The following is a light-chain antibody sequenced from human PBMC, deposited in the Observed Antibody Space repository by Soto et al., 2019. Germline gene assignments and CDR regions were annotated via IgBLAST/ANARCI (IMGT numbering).Light chain of an antibody. J-gene: IGKJ1*01. V-gene: IGKV1-5*01. CDR1: QSISSW. CDR3: QQYHIHSCT. Sequence: DIQMTQSPSTLSSSVGNRVTITCRASQSISSWLAWYQQKPGKAPKLLIYDASSLESGVPSRFGGSGSGAEFTLTINSLQPDDFATYYCQQYHIHSCTFGQGTKVDIK. CDR2: DAS.